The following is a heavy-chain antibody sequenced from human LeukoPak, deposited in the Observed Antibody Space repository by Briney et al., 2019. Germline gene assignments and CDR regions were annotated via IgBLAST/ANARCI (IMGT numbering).Heavy chain of an antibody. CDR1: GFTFSSYG. Sequence: GGSLRLSCAASGFTFSSYGMRWVRQAPGKGLEWVAVIWYDGSNKYYADSVKGRFTISRDNSKNTLYLQMNSLRAEDTAVYYCARVGRLTLEYCSGGSCYSPYYYYGMDVWGQGTTVTVSS. CDR3: ARVGRLTLEYCSGGSCYSPYYYYGMDV. V-gene: IGHV3-33*01. J-gene: IGHJ6*02. D-gene: IGHD2-15*01. CDR2: IWYDGSNK.